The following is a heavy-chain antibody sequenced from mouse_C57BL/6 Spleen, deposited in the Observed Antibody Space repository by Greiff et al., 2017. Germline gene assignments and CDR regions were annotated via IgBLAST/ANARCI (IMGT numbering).Heavy chain of an antibody. CDR1: GYSITSGYY. V-gene: IGHV3-6*01. J-gene: IGHJ2*01. CDR2: ISYDGSN. Sequence: ESGPGLVKPSQSLSLTCSVTGYSITSGYYWNWIRQFPGNQLEWMGYISYDGSNNYNPSLKNRISLTRDTSTNQLFLKLNSVTTEDTATKYGARGYYGSSWGNLDYWGQGTTLTVSS. CDR3: ARGYYGSSWGNLDY. D-gene: IGHD1-1*01.